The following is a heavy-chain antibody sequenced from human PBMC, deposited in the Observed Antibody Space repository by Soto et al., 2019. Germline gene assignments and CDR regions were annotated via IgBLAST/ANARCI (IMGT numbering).Heavy chain of an antibody. V-gene: IGHV1-8*01. J-gene: IGHJ4*02. CDR3: ARGSRGYDFWSGYYYQPVFDY. CDR2: MNPNSGNT. D-gene: IGHD3-3*01. Sequence: ASVKVSCKASGYTFTSYDINWVRQATGQGLEWMGWMNPNSGNTGYAQKFQGRVTMTRNTSISTAYMELSSLRSEDTAVYYCARGSRGYDFWSGYYYQPVFDYWGQGTLVTVPS. CDR1: GYTFTSYD.